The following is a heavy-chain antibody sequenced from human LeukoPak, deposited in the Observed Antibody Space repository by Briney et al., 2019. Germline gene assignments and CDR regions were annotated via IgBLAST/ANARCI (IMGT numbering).Heavy chain of an antibody. CDR1: GGSISSSSSY. D-gene: IGHD6-13*01. CDR2: IYYSGST. CDR3: ATNRSASMAAAGTAFDI. Sequence: SETLSLTCTVSGGSISSSSSYWAWIRPPPGKGLEWIGSIYYSGSTSYNPSLKSRVTISVDTSKNQFSLRLSSVTAADTAVYYCATNRSASMAAAGTAFDIWGQGTMVTVSS. V-gene: IGHV4-39*01. J-gene: IGHJ3*02.